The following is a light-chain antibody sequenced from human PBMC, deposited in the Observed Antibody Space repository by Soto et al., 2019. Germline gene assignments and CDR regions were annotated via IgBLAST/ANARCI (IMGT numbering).Light chain of an antibody. J-gene: IGKJ4*01. CDR3: QHSSRSPLT. Sequence: DIQMTQSPSSLSASVGDRVTITCRASQTISTYLNWYQQRPGQAPKVLIYAASRLQSGVPSRFSGSGSGTEFTLTSSGLQPEDFATYYCQHSSRSPLTFGGGTRVEI. CDR1: QTISTY. V-gene: IGKV1-39*01. CDR2: AAS.